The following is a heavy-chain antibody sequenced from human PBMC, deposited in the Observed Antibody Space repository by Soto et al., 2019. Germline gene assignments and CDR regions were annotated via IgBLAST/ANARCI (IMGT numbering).Heavy chain of an antibody. CDR3: ARVHGSENYYDFH. J-gene: IGHJ4*02. D-gene: IGHD3-16*01. Sequence: QSPTLSLTCAISGDSVSSKIAAWNWIRQSPSRGLEWLGRTFYRSKWYYDYALSVKGRITINPDTSENRFSLQRNSVTPEDTAVYYCARVHGSENYYDFHWGQGTLVTVSS. CDR2: TFYRSKWYY. CDR1: GDSVSSKIAA. V-gene: IGHV6-1*01.